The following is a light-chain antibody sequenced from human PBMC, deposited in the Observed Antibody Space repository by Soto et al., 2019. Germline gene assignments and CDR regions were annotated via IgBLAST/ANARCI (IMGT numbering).Light chain of an antibody. CDR2: AAS. CDR3: QQSYLTPIT. J-gene: IGKJ5*01. Sequence: DIQMTQSPSSRSASVGDRVIITCRASQSISSYLNWYQQKPGKAPKLLIHAASSLQSGVPSRFSGSGSATDFTLTISSLQPEDFATYYCQQSYLTPITFGQGTRLEI. CDR1: QSISSY. V-gene: IGKV1-39*01.